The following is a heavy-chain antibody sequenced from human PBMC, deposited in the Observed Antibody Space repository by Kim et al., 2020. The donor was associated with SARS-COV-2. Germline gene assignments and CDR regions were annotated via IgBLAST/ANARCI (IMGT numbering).Heavy chain of an antibody. V-gene: IGHV1-3*01. J-gene: IGHJ5*02. CDR2: T. CDR3: AREGISGWFDP. Sequence: TKSSQKFQGRVSTTRDTSASTAYMELSSLRSEDTAVYYCAREGISGWFDPWGQRTLVTVSS. D-gene: IGHD1-26*01.